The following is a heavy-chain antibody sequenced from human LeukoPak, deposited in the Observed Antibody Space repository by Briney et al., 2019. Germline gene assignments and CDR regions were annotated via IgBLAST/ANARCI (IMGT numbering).Heavy chain of an antibody. CDR1: GGSFSGYY. V-gene: IGHV4-34*01. J-gene: IGHJ5*02. Sequence: PSETLSLTCAVYGGSFSGYYWSWIRQPPGKGLEWIGEINHSGSTNYNPSLESRVTISVDTSKNQFSLKLSSVTAADTAVYYCARGPYYYGSGSYYRKLKPKKNWFDPWGQGTLVTVSS. CDR3: ARGPYYYGSGSYYRKLKPKKNWFDP. D-gene: IGHD3-10*01. CDR2: INHSGST.